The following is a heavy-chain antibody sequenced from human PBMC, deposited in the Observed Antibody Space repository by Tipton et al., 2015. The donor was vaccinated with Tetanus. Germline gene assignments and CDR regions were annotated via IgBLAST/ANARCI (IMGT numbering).Heavy chain of an antibody. CDR2: IYSGGNT. J-gene: IGHJ4*02. CDR3: NGGSTRAYFDY. Sequence: SLRLPCAASGFTVSSNYMTWVRQAPGKGLEWVSLIYSGGNTYYADSVKGRFTISRDNSKNTLYLQMNSLRAEDTAVYYCNGGSTRAYFDYWGQGTLVTVSS. V-gene: IGHV3-53*01. D-gene: IGHD2-2*01. CDR1: GFTVSSNY.